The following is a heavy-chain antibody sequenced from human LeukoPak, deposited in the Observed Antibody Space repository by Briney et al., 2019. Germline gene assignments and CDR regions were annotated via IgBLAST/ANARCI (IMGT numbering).Heavy chain of an antibody. CDR2: ITGSGGNT. Sequence: GGSLRLSCAASGFIFSSYSMSWVRQAPGKGLEWVSVITGSGGNTYYADSVKGRFTISKDNSKNTVYLQMSSLRVDDTAVYYCAKDGGLWVSAHWGDSWGRGTLVTVSS. J-gene: IGHJ4*02. CDR3: AKDGGLWVSAHWGDS. V-gene: IGHV3-23*01. D-gene: IGHD7-27*01. CDR1: GFIFSSYS.